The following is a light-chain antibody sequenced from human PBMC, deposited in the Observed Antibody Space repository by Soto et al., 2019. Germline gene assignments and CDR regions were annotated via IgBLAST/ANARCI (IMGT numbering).Light chain of an antibody. CDR2: DAS. Sequence: EIVLTQSPATLSLSPGERATLSCRASQGVSSNLAWYQQKPGQAPRLLIYDASSRATGIAARFSGSGSGTDFTLTISSLEPEDFAVYFCQQRSNWPTFGGGTKVDIK. CDR3: QQRSNWPT. J-gene: IGKJ4*01. CDR1: QGVSSN. V-gene: IGKV3-11*01.